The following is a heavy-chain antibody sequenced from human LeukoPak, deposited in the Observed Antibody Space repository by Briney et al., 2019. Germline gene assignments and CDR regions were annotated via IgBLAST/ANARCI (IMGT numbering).Heavy chain of an antibody. CDR3: AREGSRYFDWLLFNWFDP. J-gene: IGHJ5*02. D-gene: IGHD3-9*01. CDR2: INPSGGSK. V-gene: IGHV1-46*01. CDR1: GYTFTSYY. Sequence: ASVKVSCKASGYTFTSYYMHWVRQAPGQGLEWMGIINPSGGSKSYAQKFQGRVTMTRDTSTSTVYMELSSLRSEDTAVYYCAREGSRYFDWLLFNWFDPWGQGTLVTVSS.